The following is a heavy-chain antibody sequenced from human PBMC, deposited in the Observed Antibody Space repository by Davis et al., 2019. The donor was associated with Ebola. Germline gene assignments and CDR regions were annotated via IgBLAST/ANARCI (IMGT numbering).Heavy chain of an antibody. Sequence: GSLRLSCTVSGGSISSHCWNWIRQPPGKGLEWIGYACYSGSTNYSPSLKSRVTMSVDTSKNQFSLKFNFVTAADTAVYYCARRSGSPLNAFDVWGQGTMVTVSS. J-gene: IGHJ3*01. CDR3: ARRSGSPLNAFDV. CDR2: ACYSGST. CDR1: GGSISSHC. D-gene: IGHD1-26*01. V-gene: IGHV4-59*11.